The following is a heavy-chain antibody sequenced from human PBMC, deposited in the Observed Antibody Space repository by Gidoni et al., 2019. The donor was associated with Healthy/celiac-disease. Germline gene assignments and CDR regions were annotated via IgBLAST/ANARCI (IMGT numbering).Heavy chain of an antibody. CDR3: AKDVVPAAREEFYYMDV. CDR2: ISVSGGST. Sequence: EVQLLESGGGLVQPGGSLRLSCEASGFTCSSSAMSWVRQAPGKGLDWVSAISVSGGSTYSADSVKGRFTISRDNSTNTLYLQMTSLRAEDTAVYYCAKDVVPAAREEFYYMDVWGKGTTVTVSS. D-gene: IGHD2-2*01. CDR1: GFTCSSSA. J-gene: IGHJ6*03. V-gene: IGHV3-23*01.